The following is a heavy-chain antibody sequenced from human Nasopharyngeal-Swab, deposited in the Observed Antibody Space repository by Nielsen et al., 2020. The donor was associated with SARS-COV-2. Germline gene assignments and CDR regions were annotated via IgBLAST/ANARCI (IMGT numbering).Heavy chain of an antibody. Sequence: GESLKISCAASGFTFSNAWMSWVRQAPGKGLEWVGRIKSKTDGGTTDYAAPVKGRFTISRDDSKNTLYLQMNSLKTEDTAVYYCTTDNKLKKYSGWYSYYYYGMDVWGQGTTVTVSS. D-gene: IGHD6-19*01. V-gene: IGHV3-15*01. CDR2: IKSKTDGGTT. CDR3: TTDNKLKKYSGWYSYYYYGMDV. CDR1: GFTFSNAW. J-gene: IGHJ6*02.